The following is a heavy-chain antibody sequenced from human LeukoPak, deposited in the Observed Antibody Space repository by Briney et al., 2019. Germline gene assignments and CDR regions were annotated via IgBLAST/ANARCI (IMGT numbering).Heavy chain of an antibody. CDR3: ARDSWVTMVRGVIGPVDV. D-gene: IGHD3-10*01. V-gene: IGHV1-2*02. J-gene: IGHJ6*02. CDR1: GYTFIDDY. Sequence: GASVKVSCKTSGYTFIDDYIHWVRQAPGQGLEFMGWINPDSGFTNYAQKFKGRVTMTRDTSISTAYMELSRLRSDDTAVYYCARDSWVTMVRGVIGPVDVWGQGTTVTVSS. CDR2: INPDSGFT.